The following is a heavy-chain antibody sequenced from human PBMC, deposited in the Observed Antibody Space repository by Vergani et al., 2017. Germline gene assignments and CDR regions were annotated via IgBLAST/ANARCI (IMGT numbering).Heavy chain of an antibody. CDR2: IYPADSDT. Sequence: EVELVQSGPEMRKPGESLKISCKGSEYSFGNHWIGWVRQMPGKGLDWMGIIYPADSDTRYSPSFQGQVTISADKSISTAFLQWDSLKASDTALYYCARHTTYTDSGGQGTLVTVSS. D-gene: IGHD1-1*01. CDR1: EYSFGNHW. CDR3: ARHTTYTDS. J-gene: IGHJ4*02. V-gene: IGHV5-51*01.